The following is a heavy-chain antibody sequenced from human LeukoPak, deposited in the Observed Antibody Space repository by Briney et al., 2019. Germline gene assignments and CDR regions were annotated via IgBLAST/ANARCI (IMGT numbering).Heavy chain of an antibody. V-gene: IGHV4-39*01. D-gene: IGHD4-11*01. CDR2: IYYSGST. J-gene: IGHJ5*02. Sequence: SETLSLTCTVSGGSISSSSYYWGWIRQPPGKGLEWIGSIYYSGSTYYNPSLKSRVTISVDTSKNQFSLKLSSVTAADTAVYYCARSVYPSRSTVTMAFDPWGQGTLVTVSS. CDR3: ARSVYPSRSTVTMAFDP. CDR1: GGSISSSSYY.